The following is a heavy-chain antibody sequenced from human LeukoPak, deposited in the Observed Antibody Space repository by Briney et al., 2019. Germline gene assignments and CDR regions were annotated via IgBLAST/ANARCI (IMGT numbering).Heavy chain of an antibody. J-gene: IGHJ5*02. CDR1: GYSFTTYL. D-gene: IGHD1-14*01. CDR2: IDPSDSHA. Sequence: GESLKISCQASGYSFTTYLINWVRQMPGKGLEWMGRIDPSDSHANYNPSFQGHVTISADKSINTAYLQWSSLKASDTAIYYCARRKVGWFDPWGQGTLVTVSS. CDR3: ARRKVGWFDP. V-gene: IGHV5-10-1*01.